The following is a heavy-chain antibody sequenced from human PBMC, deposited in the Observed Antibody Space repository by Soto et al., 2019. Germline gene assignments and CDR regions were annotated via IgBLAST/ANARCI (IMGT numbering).Heavy chain of an antibody. J-gene: IGHJ5*01. CDR2: ISSSSSTI. D-gene: IGHD1-26*01. Sequence: PGGSLILSCAASGFTFSSYSMNWVLQAPGKGLEWVSYISSSSSTIYCADSVKGRFTISRDNAKNSLYLQMNSLRAEDTAVYYCASVTWDNWFDSWGQGTLVTVSS. V-gene: IGHV3-48*01. CDR3: ASVTWDNWFDS. CDR1: GFTFSSYS.